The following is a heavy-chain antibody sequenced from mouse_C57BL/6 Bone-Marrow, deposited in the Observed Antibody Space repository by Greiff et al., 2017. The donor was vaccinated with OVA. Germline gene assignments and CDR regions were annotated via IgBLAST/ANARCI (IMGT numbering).Heavy chain of an antibody. J-gene: IGHJ2*01. CDR3: ARRCSSYVC. D-gene: IGHD1-1*01. V-gene: IGHV1-26*01. Sequence: EVQLQQSGPELVKPGASVKISCKASGYTFTDYYMNWVKQSHGKSLEWIGDINPNNGGTSYNQKFKSKATLTVDKSSSTAYMELRSLTSEYSAVYYCARRCSSYVCWGQGTTLTVSS. CDR2: INPNNGGT. CDR1: GYTFTDYY.